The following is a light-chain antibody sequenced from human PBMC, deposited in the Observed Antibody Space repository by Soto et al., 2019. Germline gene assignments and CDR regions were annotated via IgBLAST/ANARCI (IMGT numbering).Light chain of an antibody. J-gene: IGKJ5*01. CDR3: QYFGSPIT. V-gene: IGKV3-20*01. CDR2: GAS. CDR1: QTASSSH. Sequence: EIVLTQSPDTLSLSPGERATLSCRASQTASSSHLVWYHQQPGQAPRLLIYGASNRATGIPDRFSGSGSGTDFTLTISRLEPEDFAVYYCQYFGSPITFGQGTRLEIK.